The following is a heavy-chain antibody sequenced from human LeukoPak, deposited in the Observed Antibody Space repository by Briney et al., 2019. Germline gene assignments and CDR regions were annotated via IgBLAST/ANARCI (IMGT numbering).Heavy chain of an antibody. Sequence: ASVKVSCKASGYTFSSYAIAWVRQAPGQGPEWMGSISVYNGNTEYAQKLKGRVTMTTDTFTNTAYMEPWNLRPDDTAVYYCARSRVSHTTVSTLLYWGQGTLVTVSS. CDR1: GYTFSSYA. CDR3: ARSRVSHTTVSTLLY. J-gene: IGHJ4*02. V-gene: IGHV1-18*01. CDR2: ISVYNGNT. D-gene: IGHD1-14*01.